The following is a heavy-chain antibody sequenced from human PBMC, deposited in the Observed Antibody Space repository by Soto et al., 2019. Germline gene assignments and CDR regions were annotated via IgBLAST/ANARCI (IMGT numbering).Heavy chain of an antibody. V-gene: IGHV4-59*01. D-gene: IGHD3-16*01. CDR1: GGSISSYY. CDR3: ARDVGGGYDY. CDR2: IYYSGSP. J-gene: IGHJ4*02. Sequence: SETLSLTCTVSGGSISSYYWSWIRQPPGKGLEWIGYIYYSGSPNYNPSLKSRVTISVDTSKNQFSLKLSSVTAADTAVYYCARDVGGGYDYWGQGTLVTVSS.